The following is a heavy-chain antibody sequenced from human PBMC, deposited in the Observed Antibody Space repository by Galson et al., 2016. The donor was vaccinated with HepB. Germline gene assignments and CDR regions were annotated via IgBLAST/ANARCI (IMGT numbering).Heavy chain of an antibody. J-gene: IGHJ4*02. CDR2: IKEDGTEK. V-gene: IGHV3-7*01. CDR3: AREGRADGSYFDY. D-gene: IGHD5-24*01. Sequence: SLRLSCAASGFTFTNYWMTWVRQAPGKGLEWVDNIKEDGTEKCYADAVKGRFTISRDNARNSLYLQMNSLRAEDTGIYYCAREGRADGSYFDYWGRGTLVTVS. CDR1: GFTFTNYW.